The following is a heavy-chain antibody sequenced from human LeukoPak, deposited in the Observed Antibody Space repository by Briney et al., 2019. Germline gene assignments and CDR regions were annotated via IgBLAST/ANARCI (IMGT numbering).Heavy chain of an antibody. CDR1: GYTFIDYY. D-gene: IGHD1-26*01. CDR3: ARAVRIAGGPNPLVGPFEYYFDS. V-gene: IGHV1-8*02. CDR2: MNPNSGNA. J-gene: IGHJ4*02. Sequence: ASVKVSCKTSGYTFIDYYIHWVRQAPGQGLEWMGWMNPNSGNADYAQKFQGRVTMSKNTSRSTAYMELSSLRYEDSAVYYCARAVRIAGGPNPLVGPFEYYFDSWGQGTLVTVSS.